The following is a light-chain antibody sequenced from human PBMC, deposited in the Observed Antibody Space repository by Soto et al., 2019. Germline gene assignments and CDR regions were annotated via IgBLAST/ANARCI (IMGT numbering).Light chain of an antibody. CDR2: DAS. Sequence: ELVLTQSPATLSLSPGEGATLSCRSSLSVDIYLAWYQQKPGQAPRLLIYDASNRAPGIPARFSGSGSKTDFTLTISSLEPEDFAVYYCPHRSNWPLTCGGGTNLEIK. CDR3: PHRSNWPLT. V-gene: IGKV3-11*01. J-gene: IGKJ4*01. CDR1: LSVDIY.